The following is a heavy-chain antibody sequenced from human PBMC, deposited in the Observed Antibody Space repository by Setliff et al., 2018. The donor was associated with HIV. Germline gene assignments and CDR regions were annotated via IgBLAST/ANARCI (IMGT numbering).Heavy chain of an antibody. V-gene: IGHV1-24*01. CDR1: GYTLSELS. CDR3: AIDGAGGWLRPMPDY. CDR2: FDPQDGET. D-gene: IGHD5-12*01. J-gene: IGHJ4*02. Sequence: RASVKVSCKVYGYTLSELSIHWVRQAPGKGLEWMGYFDPQDGETVYAQKFQGRVTLTEDTSTGTAYMELSGLRSEDTAVYYCAIDGAGGWLRPMPDYWGQGTLVTVSS.